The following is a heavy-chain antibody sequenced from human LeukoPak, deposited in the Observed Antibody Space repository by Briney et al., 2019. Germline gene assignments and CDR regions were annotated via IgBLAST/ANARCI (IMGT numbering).Heavy chain of an antibody. CDR1: GFTFSSYV. J-gene: IGHJ3*02. V-gene: IGHV3-30*04. CDR3: ARDPLWFGLLLPGYAFDI. Sequence: PGGSLRLSCAASGFTFSSYVMHWVRQAPGKGLEWVAIISKDGSNEYYADSVKGRFTISRDNSKNTLYLQMNSLRAEDTAVYYCARDPLWFGLLLPGYAFDIWGQGTMVTVSS. CDR2: ISKDGSNE. D-gene: IGHD3-10*01.